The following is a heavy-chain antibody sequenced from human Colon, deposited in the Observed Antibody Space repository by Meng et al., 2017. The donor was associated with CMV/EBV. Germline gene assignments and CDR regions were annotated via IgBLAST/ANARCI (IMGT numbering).Heavy chain of an antibody. CDR3: ARMFASSSGWFDP. CDR1: AVSFDSYV. V-gene: IGHV1-46*02. D-gene: IGHD6-6*01. CDR2: LNPTDGRA. Sequence: CQRSAVSFDSYVASWVRQAPGQGLEWVGMLNPTDGRARLAQKFQGRVTMTRVKSTSTFYVELSSLISDDTAVYYCARMFASSSGWFDPWGQGTLVTVSS. J-gene: IGHJ5*02.